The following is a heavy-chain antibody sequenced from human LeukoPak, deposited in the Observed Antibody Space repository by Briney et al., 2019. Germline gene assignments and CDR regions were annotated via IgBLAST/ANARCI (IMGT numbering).Heavy chain of an antibody. CDR3: ARGPRVTIFGVVLDLKNNWFDP. D-gene: IGHD3-3*01. Sequence: ASVKVSCKASGYTFTSYYMHWVRQAPGQGLEWMGIINPSGGNTSYAQKFQGRVTMTRDTSTSTVYMELSSLRSEDTAVYYCARGPRVTIFGVVLDLKNNWFDPWGQGTLVTVSS. V-gene: IGHV1-46*03. CDR1: GYTFTSYY. CDR2: INPSGGNT. J-gene: IGHJ5*02.